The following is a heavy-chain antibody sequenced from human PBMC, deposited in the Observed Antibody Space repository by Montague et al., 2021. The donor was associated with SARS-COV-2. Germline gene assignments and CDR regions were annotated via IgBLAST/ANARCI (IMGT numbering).Heavy chain of an antibody. CDR3: AREGSGRSDLVY. CDR2: IYHTGST. J-gene: IGHJ4*02. Sequence: SETLSLTCVVSGDSISTVYWWTWVRLPPGKGLGRVGEIYHTGSTKYTSSHKRRVIKSVDKSWNQSSMWLTFVTAAETTVYYCAREGSGRSDLVYWGQGTLVTVSS. D-gene: IGHD1-26*01. V-gene: IGHV4-4*02. CDR1: GDSISTVYW.